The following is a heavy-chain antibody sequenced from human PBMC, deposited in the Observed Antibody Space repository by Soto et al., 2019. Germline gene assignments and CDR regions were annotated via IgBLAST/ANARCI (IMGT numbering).Heavy chain of an antibody. CDR3: ATRGGHYGDYYRY. Sequence: ASVKVSCKASGYTFTSYSMHWVRQAPVQSLEWMGWINAGNGNTKYSQKFQGRVTITRDTSASTAYMELSSLRSEDTALYYFATRGGHYGDYYRYWGQGPLVTISS. J-gene: IGHJ4*02. V-gene: IGHV1-3*01. CDR1: GYTFTSYS. D-gene: IGHD4-17*01. CDR2: INAGNGNT.